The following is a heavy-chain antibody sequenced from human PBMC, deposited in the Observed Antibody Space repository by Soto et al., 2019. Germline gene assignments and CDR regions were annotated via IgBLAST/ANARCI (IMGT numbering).Heavy chain of an antibody. CDR2: IIPLFGAA. V-gene: IGHV1-69*14. CDR3: ARELVNTVTTSYDS. D-gene: IGHD4-17*01. CDR1: GGTFSTYI. J-gene: IGHJ4*02. Sequence: QVQLVQSGAEVKKPGSSVKVSCKASGGTFSTYIMSWVRQAPGQGLEWMGGIIPLFGAANYAQKFQGRVTITAEKSTRAAYVELSSLRSEDTAVYYCARELVNTVTTSYDSWGQGTLVTVSS.